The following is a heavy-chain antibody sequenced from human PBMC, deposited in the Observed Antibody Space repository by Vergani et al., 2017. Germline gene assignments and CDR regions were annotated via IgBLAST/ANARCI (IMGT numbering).Heavy chain of an antibody. V-gene: IGHV4-61*02. D-gene: IGHD3-9*01. Sequence: QVQLHESGPGLVKPSQTLYLTCTVSGGSITSGSFYWSWIRQPAGKGLEWIGRIHSTGSTNYNPSLNSRVTMSVDTSKNQFSLKLRSVTAADTAVYFCARVMYRDEASTGYRLEGMDIWGQGTTVTISS. CDR2: IHSTGST. CDR3: ARVMYRDEASTGYRLEGMDI. CDR1: GGSITSGSFY. J-gene: IGHJ6*02.